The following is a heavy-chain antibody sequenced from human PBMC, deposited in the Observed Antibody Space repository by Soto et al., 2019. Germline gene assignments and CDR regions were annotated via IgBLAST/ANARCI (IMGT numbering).Heavy chain of an antibody. CDR2: ISSSGSTI. CDR1: GSTFSSYE. V-gene: IGHV3-48*03. Sequence: GGSLRLSCAASGSTFSSYEMNWVRQAPGKGLEWVSYISSSGSTIYYADSVKGRFTISRDNAKNSLYLQMNSLRAEDTAVYYCARAGYSYGSDYFDYWGQGTLVTVSS. J-gene: IGHJ4*02. D-gene: IGHD5-18*01. CDR3: ARAGYSYGSDYFDY.